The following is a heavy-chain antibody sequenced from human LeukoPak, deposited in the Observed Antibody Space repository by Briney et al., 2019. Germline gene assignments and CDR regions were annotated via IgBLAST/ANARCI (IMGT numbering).Heavy chain of an antibody. D-gene: IGHD3-16*02. J-gene: IGHJ4*02. V-gene: IGHV4-34*01. CDR1: GGSFSGYY. Sequence: KPSETLSLTCAVYGGSFSGYYWSWIRQPPGKGLEWIGEINHSGSTNYNPSLKSRVTLSVDTSKNQFSLKLSSVTAADTAVYYCARVGGYDYVWGSYRPPSNFDYWGQGTLVTVSS. CDR2: INHSGST. CDR3: ARVGGYDYVWGSYRPPSNFDY.